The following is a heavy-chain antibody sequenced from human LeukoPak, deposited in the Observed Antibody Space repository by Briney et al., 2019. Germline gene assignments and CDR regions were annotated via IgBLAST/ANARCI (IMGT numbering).Heavy chain of an antibody. Sequence: GESLKISCKGSGYRFSNYWIGWVRHMPGKGLEWMGIIYPGDSDTRYSPSFQGQVTISADKSISTAYLQWSSLKASDTAMYYCARHGPSTTGTTQLDYWGQGTLVTVSS. V-gene: IGHV5-51*01. J-gene: IGHJ4*02. CDR3: ARHGPSTTGTTQLDY. D-gene: IGHD1-1*01. CDR2: IYPGDSDT. CDR1: GYRFSNYW.